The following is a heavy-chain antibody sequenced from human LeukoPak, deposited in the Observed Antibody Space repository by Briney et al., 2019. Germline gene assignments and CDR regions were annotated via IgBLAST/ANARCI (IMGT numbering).Heavy chain of an antibody. CDR2: ISVYNGDT. J-gene: IGHJ4*02. V-gene: IGHV1-18*04. CDR1: GYTFVSYG. Sequence: ASVKVSCKASGYTFVSYGITWVRQAPGQGLEWTGWISVYNGDTKYAQNLQGRVTLTTDTSTSTAYMELRSLRSDDTAVYYCVRGGGFNSGFEYWGQGTLVIVSS. CDR3: VRGGGFNSGFEY. D-gene: IGHD3-10*01.